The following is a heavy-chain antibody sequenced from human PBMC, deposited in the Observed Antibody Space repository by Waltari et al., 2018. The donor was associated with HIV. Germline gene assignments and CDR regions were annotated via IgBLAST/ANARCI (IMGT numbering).Heavy chain of an antibody. CDR1: GFSVSSSW. Sequence: EVQLVESGGGLVQPGGSLGLSCAVSGFSVSSSWMSWVRQAPGKGLEWVANIKQDGSEKYYVDSVKGRFNISRDNAKNSLYLQMNSLRDEDTAVYYCARDPGGADAFDFWGQGTMVTVSS. CDR2: IKQDGSEK. CDR3: ARDPGGADAFDF. J-gene: IGHJ3*01. D-gene: IGHD3-16*01. V-gene: IGHV3-7*01.